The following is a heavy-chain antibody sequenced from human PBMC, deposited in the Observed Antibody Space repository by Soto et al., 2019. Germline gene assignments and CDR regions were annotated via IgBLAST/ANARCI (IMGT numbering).Heavy chain of an antibody. J-gene: IGHJ4*02. V-gene: IGHV3-23*01. D-gene: IGHD2-2*02. CDR2: ISGTGDTT. CDR3: AKGYCSSNSFYSDY. Sequence: LRLSCAASGFAFTNLAMNWVRQSPGTVLERDSVISGTGDTTYNADSVKGRFTISRDNSMNTPFLQIKSRRAEDTALYSSAKGYCSSNSFYSDYCGRVTLGAVPS. CDR1: GFAFTNLA.